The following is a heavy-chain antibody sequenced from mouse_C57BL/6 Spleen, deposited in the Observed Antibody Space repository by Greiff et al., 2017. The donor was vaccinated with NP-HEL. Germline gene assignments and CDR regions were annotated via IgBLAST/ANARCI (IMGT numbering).Heavy chain of an antibody. D-gene: IGHD4-1*01. CDR3: AKLAHFDY. Sequence: QVQLQQSGPELVKPGASVKISCKASGYAFSSSWMNWVKQRPGKGLEWIGRIYPGDGDTNYNGKFKGKATLTADKSSSTAYMQLSSLTSDDSAVYFCAKLAHFDYGGQGTTLTVSS. J-gene: IGHJ2*01. CDR2: IYPGDGDT. CDR1: GYAFSSSW. V-gene: IGHV1-82*01.